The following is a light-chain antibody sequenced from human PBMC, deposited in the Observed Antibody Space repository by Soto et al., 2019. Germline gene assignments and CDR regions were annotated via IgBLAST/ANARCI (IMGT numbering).Light chain of an antibody. CDR2: KAS. J-gene: IGKJ1*01. CDR3: QQYNSYPWT. CDR1: QSISSW. V-gene: IGKV1-5*03. Sequence: DIQMTQSPSTLSASVGDRVTITCRASQSISSWLAWYQQKPGKAPKLLIYKASSLESGVPSRFSGSGSGTEFTLTIRSLQADDFATYYCQQYNSYPWTFGQGTKVQSK.